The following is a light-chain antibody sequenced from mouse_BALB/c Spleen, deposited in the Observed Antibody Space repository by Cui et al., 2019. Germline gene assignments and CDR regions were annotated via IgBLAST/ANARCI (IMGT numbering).Light chain of an antibody. V-gene: IGKV4-61*01. Sequence: QIVLTQSPAIMSASPGDKVTIPCSASSSVSYMCWYQQKPGSSPKPWIYRTTNLASGVPARFSGSGSGTSYSLTISSMEAEDAATYYCQQYHSYPPTFGGGTKLEIK. J-gene: IGKJ1*01. CDR1: SSVSY. CDR2: RTT. CDR3: QQYHSYPPT.